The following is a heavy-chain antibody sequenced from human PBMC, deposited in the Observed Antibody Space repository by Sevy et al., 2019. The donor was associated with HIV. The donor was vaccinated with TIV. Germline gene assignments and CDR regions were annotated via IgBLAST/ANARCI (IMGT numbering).Heavy chain of an antibody. CDR3: ARVTERKQYYFDY. D-gene: IGHD4-4*01. CDR1: GYTFTGYY. V-gene: IGHV1-2*02. CDR2: INPNSVGT. J-gene: IGHJ4*02. Sequence: ASMKVSCKASGYTFTGYYMHWVRQAPGQGLEWMGWINPNSVGTNYAQKFQGRVTMTRDTSISTAYMELSRLRSDDTAVYYCARVTERKQYYFDYWGQGTLVTVSS.